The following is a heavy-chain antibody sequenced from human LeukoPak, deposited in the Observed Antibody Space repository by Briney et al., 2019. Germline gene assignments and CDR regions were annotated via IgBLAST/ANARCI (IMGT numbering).Heavy chain of an antibody. CDR2: INHSGST. J-gene: IGHJ4*02. V-gene: IGHV4-34*01. D-gene: IGHD3-22*01. CDR3: ARDGPYYYDSSHFDY. Sequence: PSETLSLTCAVYGGSFSGYYWSWIRQPPGKGLEWIGEINHSGSTNYNPSLKSRVTISVDTSKNQFSLKLSSVTAAGTAVYYCARDGPYYYDSSHFDYWGQGTLVTVSS. CDR1: GGSFSGYY.